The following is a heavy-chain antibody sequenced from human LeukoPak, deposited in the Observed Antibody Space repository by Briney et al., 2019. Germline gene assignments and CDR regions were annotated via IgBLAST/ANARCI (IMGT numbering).Heavy chain of an antibody. D-gene: IGHD6-13*01. CDR3: ARRVAAAGTYYFDY. Sequence: PSETLSLTCTVSGGSISSGDYYWSWIRQPPGKGLEWIGYIYYSGSTYYNPSLKSRVTISVDTSKNQFSLKLSSVTAADTAVYYCARRVAAAGTYYFDYWGQGTLVTVSS. CDR2: IYYSGST. CDR1: GGSISSGDYY. V-gene: IGHV4-30-4*01. J-gene: IGHJ4*02.